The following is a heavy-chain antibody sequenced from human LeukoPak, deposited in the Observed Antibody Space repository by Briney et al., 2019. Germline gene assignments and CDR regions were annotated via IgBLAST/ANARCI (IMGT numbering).Heavy chain of an antibody. Sequence: SETLSLTCAVSGASISSYYWSWIRQSPGKGLEWIGYIYYSASTNYNPSVKSRGTISVDTSKNQFSLKLSSVTAADMAVYYCARDGGLTNRMDVWGKGTTVTVSS. J-gene: IGHJ6*03. D-gene: IGHD1-14*01. CDR1: GASISSYY. CDR3: ARDGGLTNRMDV. V-gene: IGHV4-59*12. CDR2: IYYSAST.